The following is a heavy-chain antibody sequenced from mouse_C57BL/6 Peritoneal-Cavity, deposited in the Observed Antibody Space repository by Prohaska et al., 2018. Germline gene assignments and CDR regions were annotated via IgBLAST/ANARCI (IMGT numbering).Heavy chain of an antibody. D-gene: IGHD2-1*01. CDR1: GFTFSGFW. CDR2: INSDGSEI. J-gene: IGHJ1*03. V-gene: IGHV11-2*01. CDR3: MRYGNYWYFDV. Sequence: EVQLLETGGGLVQPGGSRGLSCEGSGFTFSGFWMSWVRQTPGKTLEWIGDINSDGSEINYAPSIKDRFTIFRDNDKSTLYLQTSNVRSEDTATYFCMRYGNYWYFDVWGTGTTVTVSS.